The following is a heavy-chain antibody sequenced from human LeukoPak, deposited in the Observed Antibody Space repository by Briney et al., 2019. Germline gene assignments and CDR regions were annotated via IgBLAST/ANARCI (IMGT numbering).Heavy chain of an antibody. CDR2: INGDGSST. J-gene: IGHJ4*02. CDR1: GFTFSSYW. V-gene: IGHV3-74*03. CDR3: ARLPYFDS. Sequence: GGSLRLSCAASGFTFSSYWMHWVRQAPGKGLVWVSRINGDGSSTTYADPVKGRFTISRDNAKNTLYLQMNSLRVEDTAVYYCARLPYFDSWGQGTLVTVSS.